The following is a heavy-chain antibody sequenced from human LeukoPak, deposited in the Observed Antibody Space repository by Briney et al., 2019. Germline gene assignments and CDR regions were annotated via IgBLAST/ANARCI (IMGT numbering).Heavy chain of an antibody. D-gene: IGHD3-10*02. CDR3: AELGITMIGGV. CDR2: INWNGGST. CDR1: GFIFSRYS. J-gene: IGHJ6*04. Sequence: GGSLRLSCAASGFIFSRYSMNWVRQAPGKGLEWVSGINWNGGSTGYADSVKGRFTISRDNAKNSLYLQMNSLRAEDTAVYYCAELGITMIGGVWGKGTTVTISS. V-gene: IGHV3-20*04.